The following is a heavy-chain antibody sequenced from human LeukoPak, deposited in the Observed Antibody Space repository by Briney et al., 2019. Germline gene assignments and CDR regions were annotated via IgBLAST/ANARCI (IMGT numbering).Heavy chain of an antibody. J-gene: IGHJ4*02. D-gene: IGHD2-15*01. Sequence: GGSLRLSCAASGFTFSSYAMSWVRQAPGRGLEWVANIKQDGSEKYYADSVKGRFTISRDNAKNSLYLQMNSLRVEDTAMYYCAADSGGSRYWGQGTLATVSS. V-gene: IGHV3-7*01. CDR2: IKQDGSEK. CDR1: GFTFSSYA. CDR3: AADSGGSRY.